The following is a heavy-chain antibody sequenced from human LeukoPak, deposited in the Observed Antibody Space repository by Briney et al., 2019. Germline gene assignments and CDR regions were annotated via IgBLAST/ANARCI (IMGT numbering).Heavy chain of an antibody. CDR2: ISSHGNYI. D-gene: IGHD1-26*01. J-gene: IGHJ4*02. V-gene: IGHV3-21*01. Sequence: PGWSLRLSCAGSGFTFTSYSLNWVRQAPGKGLELVSCISSHGNYIYYADSVKGRFTVSRDDATNSVFLQMNSLRAEDTGIYYCARDGQWDLTYYLDYWGQGILVSVSS. CDR3: ARDGQWDLTYYLDY. CDR1: GFTFTSYS.